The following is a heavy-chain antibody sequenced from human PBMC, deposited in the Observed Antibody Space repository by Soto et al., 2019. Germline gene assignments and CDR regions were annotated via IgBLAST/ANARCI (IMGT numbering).Heavy chain of an antibody. J-gene: IGHJ6*03. V-gene: IGHV4-59*08. Sequence: SETLSLTCTVSGGSISSYYWSWIRQPPGKGLEWIGYIYYSGSTNYNPSLKSRVTISVDTSKNQFSLKLSSVTAADTAVYYCARNVRYYYYYYMDVWGKGTTVTVSS. CDR3: ARNVRYYYYYYMDV. CDR1: GGSISSYY. CDR2: IYYSGST.